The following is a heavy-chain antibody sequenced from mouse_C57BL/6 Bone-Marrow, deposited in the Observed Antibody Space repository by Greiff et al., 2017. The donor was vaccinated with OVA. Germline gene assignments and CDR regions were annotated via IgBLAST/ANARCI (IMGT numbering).Heavy chain of an antibody. J-gene: IGHJ2*01. D-gene: IGHD2-4*01. Sequence: VQLQQSGAELARPGASVKLSCKASGYTFTSYGISWVKQRTGQGLEWIGEIYPRSGNTYYNEKFKGKATLTADKSSSTAYMELRSLTSEDSAVYFCARAPTMITTGGYYFDYWGQGTTLTVSS. CDR2: IYPRSGNT. V-gene: IGHV1-81*01. CDR3: ARAPTMITTGGYYFDY. CDR1: GYTFTSYG.